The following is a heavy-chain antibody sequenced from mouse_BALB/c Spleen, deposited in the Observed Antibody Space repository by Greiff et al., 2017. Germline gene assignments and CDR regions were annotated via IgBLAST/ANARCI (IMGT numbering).Heavy chain of an antibody. CDR2: INSNGGST. Sequence: EVQLVESGGGLVKLGGSLKLSCAASGFTFSSYYMSWVRQTPEKRLELVAAINSNGGSTYYPDTVKGRFTISRDNAKNTLYLQMSSLKSEDTALYYCARHWYYGSSPFAYWGQGTLVTVSA. CDR1: GFTFSSYY. CDR3: ARHWYYGSSPFAY. D-gene: IGHD1-1*01. J-gene: IGHJ3*01. V-gene: IGHV5-6-2*01.